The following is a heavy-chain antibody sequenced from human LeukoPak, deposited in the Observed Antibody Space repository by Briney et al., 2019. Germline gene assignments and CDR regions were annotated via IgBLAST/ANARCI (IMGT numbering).Heavy chain of an antibody. J-gene: IGHJ2*01. CDR1: GGSISSGSYY. D-gene: IGHD7-27*01. Sequence: PSETLSLTCTVSGGSISSGSYYWSWIRQPAGKGLEWIGRIYTSGSTNYNPSLKSRVTISIDTSKNHFSLKLSSVTTADTAVYYCARVKGSWGNWYFDLWGRGTLVTVSS. CDR2: IYTSGST. CDR3: ARVKGSWGNWYFDL. V-gene: IGHV4-61*02.